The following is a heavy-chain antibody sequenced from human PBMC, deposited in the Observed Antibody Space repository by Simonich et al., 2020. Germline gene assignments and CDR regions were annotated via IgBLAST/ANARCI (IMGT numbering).Heavy chain of an antibody. D-gene: IGHD7-27*01. CDR3: ARGRLTGDKGAFDI. Sequence: QVQLVQSGAEVKKPGASVKFSCQSSGYTFTGYYMHWVRQAPGQGREWMGWINTNSGGTNYAQKFQGRVTMTRDTSISTAYMELSRLRSDDTAVYYCARGRLTGDKGAFDIWGQGTMVTVSS. CDR2: INTNSGGT. CDR1: GYTFTGYY. V-gene: IGHV1-2*02. J-gene: IGHJ3*02.